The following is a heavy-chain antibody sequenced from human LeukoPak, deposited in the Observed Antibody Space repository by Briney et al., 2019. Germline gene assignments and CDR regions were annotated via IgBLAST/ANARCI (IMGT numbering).Heavy chain of an antibody. J-gene: IGHJ3*02. D-gene: IGHD1-1*01. CDR3: ARGTTGTRAFDI. CDR1: GFTFSSYS. V-gene: IGHV3-21*01. CDR2: ISSSSSYI. Sequence: KSGGSLRLSCAASGFTFSSYSMNWVRQAPGKGLEWVSSISSSSSYIYYADSVKGRFTISRDNAKNSLYLQMNSLRAEDTAVYYCARGTTGTRAFDIWGQGTMVTVSS.